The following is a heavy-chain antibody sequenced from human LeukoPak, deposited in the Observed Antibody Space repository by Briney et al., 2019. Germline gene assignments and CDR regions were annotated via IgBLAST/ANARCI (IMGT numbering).Heavy chain of an antibody. J-gene: IGHJ5*02. CDR2: IWYDGSNK. CDR3: ARDATGDGDLES. CDR1: GFTFSRYG. Sequence: GRSLRLSCAASGFTFSRYGMHWVRQAPGKGLEWVAVIWYDGSNKYYADSVKGRFTISRDNSKNTLYLQMNSLRSEDTAVYYCARDATGDGDLESWGQGTLVTVSP. V-gene: IGHV3-30*19. D-gene: IGHD4-17*01.